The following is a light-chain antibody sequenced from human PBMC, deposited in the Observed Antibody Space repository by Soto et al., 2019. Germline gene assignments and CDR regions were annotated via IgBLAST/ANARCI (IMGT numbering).Light chain of an antibody. J-gene: IGLJ2*01. Sequence: QSVLTQPPSASGSPGQSVTISCTGSSNDFGDYKYVSWYQQHPGKAPKLMIFDVSKRPSGVPDRFSGSKSGNTASLTVSGLQAEDEADYYCSSNAGNMRIFGGGTKLTVL. V-gene: IGLV2-8*01. CDR2: DVS. CDR1: SNDFGDYKY. CDR3: SSNAGNMRI.